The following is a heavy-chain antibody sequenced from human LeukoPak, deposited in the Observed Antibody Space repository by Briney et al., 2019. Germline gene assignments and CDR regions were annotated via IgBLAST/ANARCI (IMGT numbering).Heavy chain of an antibody. CDR2: IYHSGNT. J-gene: IGHJ4*02. V-gene: IGHV4-4*02. D-gene: IGHD6-13*01. CDR3: ASALPFQLVH. Sequence: PGGSLRLSCAASGFTFSTYSMHWVRQAPGKGLEWIGEIYHSGNTNYNPSLKSRVTMSVDKSKNQFSLKLSSVTAADTAVYYCASALPFQLVHWGQGTLVTVSS. CDR1: GFTFSTYSM.